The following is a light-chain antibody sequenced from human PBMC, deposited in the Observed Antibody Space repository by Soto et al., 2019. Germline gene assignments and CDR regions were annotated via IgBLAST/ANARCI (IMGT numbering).Light chain of an antibody. CDR1: QSVSSSY. CDR3: QQYASSSYP. CDR2: GAS. Sequence: EIVLTQSPGTLSLSPGDRATLSCRTSQSVSSSYLAWYQQKPGQATRLLIYGASRRATGIPDRFSGSGSGTDFTHTISRLEPEDFAVYFCQQYASSSYPFGQRTKLEIK. J-gene: IGKJ2*01. V-gene: IGKV3-20*01.